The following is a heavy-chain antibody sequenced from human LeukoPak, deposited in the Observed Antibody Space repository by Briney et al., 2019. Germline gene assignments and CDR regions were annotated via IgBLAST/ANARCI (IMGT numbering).Heavy chain of an antibody. V-gene: IGHV4-4*07. J-gene: IGHJ5*02. Sequence: SETLSLTCTVSGASINNYYWSWTRQPAGKGLEWIGRIHGGGSTNYNPSLKSRVTVSIDTSKNQFSLKLSSMTAADTAVYYCARDLASPPYNWFDPWGQGTLVTVSS. CDR1: GASINNYY. CDR3: ARDLASPPYNWFDP. D-gene: IGHD3-3*02. CDR2: IHGGGST.